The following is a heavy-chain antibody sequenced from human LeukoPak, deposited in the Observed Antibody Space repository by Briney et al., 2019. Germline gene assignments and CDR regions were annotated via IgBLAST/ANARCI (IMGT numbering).Heavy chain of an antibody. Sequence: SETPSLTCAVYGGSFSGYYWSWIRQPPGKGLEWIGEINHSGSTNYNPSLKSRVTISVDTSKNQFSLKLSSVTAADTAVYYCARGLRYCSGGSCLGRYFDYWGQGTLVTVSS. J-gene: IGHJ4*02. V-gene: IGHV4-34*01. D-gene: IGHD2-15*01. CDR3: ARGLRYCSGGSCLGRYFDY. CDR1: GGSFSGYY. CDR2: INHSGST.